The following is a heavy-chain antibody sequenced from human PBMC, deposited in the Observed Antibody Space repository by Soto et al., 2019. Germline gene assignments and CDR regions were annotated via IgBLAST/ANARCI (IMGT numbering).Heavy chain of an antibody. V-gene: IGHV4-4*07. CDR3: VRDGTKTLRDWFDP. J-gene: IGHJ5*02. CDR2: IYATGTT. D-gene: IGHD1-1*01. CDR1: VASISGFY. Sequence: SETLSSACTVSVASISGFYGSWIRKSAGKGLEWIGRIYATGTTDYNPSLKSRVMMSVDTSKKQFSLKLRSVTAADTAVYYCVRDGTKTLRDWFDPWGQGISVTVSS.